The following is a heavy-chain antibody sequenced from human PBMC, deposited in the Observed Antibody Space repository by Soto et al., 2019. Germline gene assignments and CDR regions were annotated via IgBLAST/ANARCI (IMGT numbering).Heavy chain of an antibody. CDR3: AMGYYDFWSGQRAFEY. D-gene: IGHD3-3*01. V-gene: IGHV1-3*01. J-gene: IGHJ4*02. CDR1: GYTFTSYA. Sequence: ASVKVSCKASGYTFTSYAMHWVRQAPGQRLEWMGWINAGNGNTKYSQKFQGRVTITRDTSASTAYMELSSLRSEDTAVYYCAMGYYDFWSGQRAFEYWGQGTLVTVSS. CDR2: INAGNGNT.